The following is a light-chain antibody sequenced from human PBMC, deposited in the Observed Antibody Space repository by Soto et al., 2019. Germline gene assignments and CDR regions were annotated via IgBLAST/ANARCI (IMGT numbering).Light chain of an antibody. CDR2: KAS. CDR3: QQMGA. J-gene: IGKJ1*01. Sequence: DIQMTQAPSTLSASVGDRVTMTCRASQSISSWLAWYQQKPGKAPKLLIYKASGLESGVPSRFSGSGSRTEFTLTISSLQPDDFATYYCQQMGAFGQGTKVDIK. CDR1: QSISSW. V-gene: IGKV1-5*03.